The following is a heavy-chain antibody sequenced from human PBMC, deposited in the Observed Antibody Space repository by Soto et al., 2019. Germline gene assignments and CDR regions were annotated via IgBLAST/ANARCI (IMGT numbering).Heavy chain of an antibody. D-gene: IGHD2-15*01. J-gene: IGHJ5*02. Sequence: ESGGGVVQPGRSLRLSCAASGFTVNNFGMHWVRQAPGKGPEWVAMISHDGTAKYYADPVKGRFTISRDNSKNTLYLQMNNLRTEDTAVYYCAKDVFSGGWYNSFDPWGQGTLVTVSS. V-gene: IGHV3-30*18. CDR2: ISHDGTAK. CDR1: GFTVNNFG. CDR3: AKDVFSGGWYNSFDP.